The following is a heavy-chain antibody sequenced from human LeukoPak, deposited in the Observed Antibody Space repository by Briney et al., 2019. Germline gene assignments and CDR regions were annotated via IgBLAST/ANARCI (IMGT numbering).Heavy chain of an antibody. J-gene: IGHJ4*02. CDR2: INPNSGGT. Sequence: ASVKVPCKASGYTFTGYYMHWVRQAPGQGLEWMGWINPNSGGTNYAQKFQGRVTMTRDTSISTAYMELSRLRSDDTAVYYCARDLFGYSYGYGLWGQGTLVTVSS. CDR1: GYTFTGYY. CDR3: ARDLFGYSYGYGL. V-gene: IGHV1-2*02. D-gene: IGHD5-18*01.